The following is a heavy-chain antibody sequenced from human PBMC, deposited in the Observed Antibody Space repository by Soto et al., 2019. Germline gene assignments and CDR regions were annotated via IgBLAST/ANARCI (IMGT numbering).Heavy chain of an antibody. J-gene: IGHJ4*02. V-gene: IGHV3-30*18. CDR3: AKSPPAVAGYFDY. D-gene: IGHD6-19*01. Sequence: QVQLVESGGGVVQPGRSLRLSCAASGFTFSSSGMHWVRQDPGKGLEWVAVTSFDGSSGYYADSVRGRFTISRDNANNTLYLQMNSLRAEDTAVYYCAKSPPAVAGYFDYWGQGTLVTVSS. CDR1: GFTFSSSG. CDR2: TSFDGSSG.